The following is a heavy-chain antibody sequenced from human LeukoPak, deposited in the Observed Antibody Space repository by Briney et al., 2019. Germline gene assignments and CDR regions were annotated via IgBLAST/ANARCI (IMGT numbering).Heavy chain of an antibody. CDR2: IHYSGTT. CDR1: GGSINSYY. V-gene: IGHV4-59*01. CDR3: GRDRGFGTPFEY. Sequence: PSETLSLTCTVSGGSINSYYWSWIRQPPGKGLVWIGYIHYSGTTNYNSSLKSRVTMSVDTSKNQFSLRLTSVTATDTAVYYCGRDRGFGTPFEYWGQGTLVTVSS. J-gene: IGHJ4*02. D-gene: IGHD3-10*01.